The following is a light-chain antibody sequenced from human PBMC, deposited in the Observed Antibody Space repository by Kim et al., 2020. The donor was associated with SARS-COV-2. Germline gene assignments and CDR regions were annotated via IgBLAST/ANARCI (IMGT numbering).Light chain of an antibody. V-gene: IGKV2-28*01. CDR3: MQVEQPPYT. Sequence: PACISCTTGQRPVHRDGNTYLEWYLQKPGQPPQLLIYTASNRASGVPDRFSGSGSGTDFTLKISRVEAEDVGVYLCMQVEQPPYTFGQGTKLEI. CDR1: QRPVHRDGNTY. CDR2: TAS. J-gene: IGKJ2*01.